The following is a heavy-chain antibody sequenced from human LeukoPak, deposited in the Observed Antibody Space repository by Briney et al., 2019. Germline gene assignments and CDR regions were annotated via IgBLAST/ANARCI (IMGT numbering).Heavy chain of an antibody. J-gene: IGHJ4*02. CDR2: VNPDSSHT. CDR1: GCSFTIHW. Sequence: GGSLEISCKCSGCSFTIHWMGWVRELPGKGLEWVVIVNPDSSHTIYSLSFHGHVTISADESITTAYLQSSSLKASDTAMYYCARSYDSSGFDYWGQGTLVTASS. V-gene: IGHV5-51*01. D-gene: IGHD3-9*01. CDR3: ARSYDSSGFDY.